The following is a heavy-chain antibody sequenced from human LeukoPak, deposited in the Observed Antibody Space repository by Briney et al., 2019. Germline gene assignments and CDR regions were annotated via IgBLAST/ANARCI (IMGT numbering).Heavy chain of an antibody. CDR1: GFTFSSYA. CDR2: ISYDGSNK. J-gene: IGHJ4*02. D-gene: IGHD3-10*01. V-gene: IGHV3-30-3*01. Sequence: GGSLRLSCAASGFTFSSYAMHWVRQAPGKGLEWVAVISYDGSNKYYADSVKGRFTISRDNSKNTLYLQMNSLRAEDTAVYYCARAPYGSGSYYNYFGYWGQGTLVTVSS. CDR3: ARAPYGSGSYYNYFGY.